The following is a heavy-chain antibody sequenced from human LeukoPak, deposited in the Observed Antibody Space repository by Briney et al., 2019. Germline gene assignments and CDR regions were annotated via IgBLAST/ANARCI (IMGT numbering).Heavy chain of an antibody. J-gene: IGHJ5*02. CDR3: ASSTYSSSPS. D-gene: IGHD6-6*01. CDR2: INQDGSEK. CDR1: GFTFSTYW. V-gene: IGHV3-7*01. Sequence: GGSLRLSCAASGFTFSTYWMIWVRQAPGRGLEWVANINQDGSEKYYVGSVEGRFTISRDNAKNSLYLQMNSLRGEDSALYYCASSTYSSSPSWGPGTLVTVSS.